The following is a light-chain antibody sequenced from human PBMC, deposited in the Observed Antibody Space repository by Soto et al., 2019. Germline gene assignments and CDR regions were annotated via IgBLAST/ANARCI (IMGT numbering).Light chain of an antibody. CDR3: QQYGSSALT. V-gene: IGKV3-20*01. CDR2: GAS. J-gene: IGKJ4*01. CDR1: QSVSSIY. Sequence: EIVLTQSPGTLSLSPGERATLSCRASQSVSSIYLAWYQQKPGQAPRLLIYGASSRPTGIPDRFSGSGSGTDFTLTINRLEPEDFAVYYCQQYGSSALTFGGGTKVEIK.